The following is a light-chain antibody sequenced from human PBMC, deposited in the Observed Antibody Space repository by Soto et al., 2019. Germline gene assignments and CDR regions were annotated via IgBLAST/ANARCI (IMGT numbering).Light chain of an antibody. V-gene: IGKV1-5*03. J-gene: IGKJ1*01. CDR1: QYISSW. CDR2: KAS. Sequence: DIQMTQSPSTLSASVGDRVTITCRASQYISSWLAWYQQKPGKAPKLLIYKASSLESGVPSRFSGSGSGTKFTLTISSLQPDDFATYYCQQYNGQRTFGQGTKVEIK. CDR3: QQYNGQRT.